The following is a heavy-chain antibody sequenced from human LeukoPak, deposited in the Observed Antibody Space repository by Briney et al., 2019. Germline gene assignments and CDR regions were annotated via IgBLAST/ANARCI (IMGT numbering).Heavy chain of an antibody. CDR3: ARTRQLLRRYDAFDI. V-gene: IGHV3-33*01. CDR2: IWYDGSNK. J-gene: IGHJ3*02. D-gene: IGHD2-2*01. Sequence: GRSLRLSCVASGFTFSSYGMHWVRQAPGKGLEWGAVIWYDGSNKYYADSVKGRFTISRDNSKITLYLQMNSLRAEGTAVYYCARTRQLLRRYDAFDIWGQGTMVTVSS. CDR1: GFTFSSYG.